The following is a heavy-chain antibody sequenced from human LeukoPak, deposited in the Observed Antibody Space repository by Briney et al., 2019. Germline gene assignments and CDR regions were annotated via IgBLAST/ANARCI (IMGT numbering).Heavy chain of an antibody. CDR1: GGSNSSYY. D-gene: IGHD3-10*01. Sequence: PSETLSLTCTVSGGSNSSYYWSWIRQPAGKGLEWIGRIYTSGSTNYNPSLKSRVTMSVDTSKNQFSLKLSSVTAADTAVYYCARLYYYGSGSLLLLRTTLGFDYWGQGTLVTVSS. V-gene: IGHV4-4*07. CDR2: IYTSGST. J-gene: IGHJ4*02. CDR3: ARLYYYGSGSLLLLRTTLGFDY.